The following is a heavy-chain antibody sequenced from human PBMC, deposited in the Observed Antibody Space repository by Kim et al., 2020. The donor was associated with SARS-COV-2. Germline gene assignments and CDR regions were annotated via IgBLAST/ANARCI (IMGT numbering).Heavy chain of an antibody. CDR2: ISYDGSNK. Sequence: GGSLRLSCAASGFTFSSYGMHWVRQAPGKGLEWVAVISYDGSNKYYADSVKGRFTISRDNSKNTLYLQMNSLRAEDTAVYYCAKDLYYDSSGYPNPDYWG. D-gene: IGHD3-22*01. CDR1: GFTFSSYG. J-gene: IGHJ4*01. V-gene: IGHV3-30*18. CDR3: AKDLYYDSSGYPNPDY.